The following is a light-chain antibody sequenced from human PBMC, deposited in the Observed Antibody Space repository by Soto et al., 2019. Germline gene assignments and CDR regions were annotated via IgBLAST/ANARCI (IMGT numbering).Light chain of an antibody. CDR1: QSVSGKY. CDR3: QQYGASPWA. V-gene: IGKV3-20*01. Sequence: ETVLTQSPGTLSSSPGDRVTLSCRASQSVSGKYLAWLQQRPGQAPRLLIHGVSTRATGVPDRFSGSGSGTDFTLTISRLEPEDFAVYYCQQYGASPWAFGQGTTVEI. CDR2: GVS. J-gene: IGKJ1*01.